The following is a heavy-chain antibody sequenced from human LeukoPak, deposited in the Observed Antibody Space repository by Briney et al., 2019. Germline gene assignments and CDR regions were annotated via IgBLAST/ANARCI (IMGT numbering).Heavy chain of an antibody. CDR1: GFTFSSYA. D-gene: IGHD6-13*01. CDR3: AKGISTFSSSWYQFVDY. CDR2: VSATSGAI. V-gene: IGHV3-23*01. Sequence: GGSLRLSCAASGFTFSSYAMSWVRQAPGKGLEWISTVSATSGAIYYADSVKGRFTISRDNSKNTLYMQVSSLSAEDTAVYYCAKGISTFSSSWYQFVDYWGQGTLVTVSS. J-gene: IGHJ4*02.